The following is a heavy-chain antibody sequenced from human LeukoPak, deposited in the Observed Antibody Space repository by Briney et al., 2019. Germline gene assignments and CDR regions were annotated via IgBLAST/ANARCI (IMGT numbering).Heavy chain of an antibody. J-gene: IGHJ4*02. D-gene: IGHD3-16*02. CDR3: ARALDSLGGLSLPDY. Sequence: ASVKVSCKASGYSFTNYAMNWLRQAPGKGLEFMGWIHPSTGHPAYAQGFSGRFVFSLDTSVTTTYLQISDLKAEDTAVYFCARALDSLGGLSLPDYWGQGTLVTVSS. CDR1: GYSFTNYA. CDR2: IHPSTGHP. V-gene: IGHV7-4-1*02.